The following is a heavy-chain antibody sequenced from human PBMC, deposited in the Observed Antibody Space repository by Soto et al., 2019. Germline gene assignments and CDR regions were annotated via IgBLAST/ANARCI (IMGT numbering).Heavy chain of an antibody. J-gene: IGHJ4*02. V-gene: IGHV4-59*08. Sequence: PSETLSLTCSVSGGSISSYYWSWIRQPPGKGLEWIGYIYYSGSTNYNPSLKSRVTISVDTSKNQFSLKLSSVTAADTAVYYCARHGLSEMAYDYWGQGTLVTVS. CDR1: GGSISSYY. D-gene: IGHD2-15*01. CDR3: ARHGLSEMAYDY. CDR2: IYYSGST.